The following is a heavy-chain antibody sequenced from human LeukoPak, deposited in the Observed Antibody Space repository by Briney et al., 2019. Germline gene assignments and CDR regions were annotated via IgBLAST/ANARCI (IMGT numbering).Heavy chain of an antibody. CDR1: GFTFSSYE. D-gene: IGHD1-26*01. V-gene: IGHV3-48*03. CDR2: ISSSGSTI. CDR3: ARGGSYLSAFDI. Sequence: QSGGSLRLSCAASGFTFSSYEMNWVRQAPGKGLEWVSYISSSGSTIYYADSVKGRFTISRDNAKNSLYLQMNSLRAEDTAVYYCARGGSYLSAFDIWGQGTMVTVSS. J-gene: IGHJ3*02.